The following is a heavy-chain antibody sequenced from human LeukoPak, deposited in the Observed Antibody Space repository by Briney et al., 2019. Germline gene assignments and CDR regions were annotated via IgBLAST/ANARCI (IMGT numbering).Heavy chain of an antibody. CDR3: ARAKVGATPYFDY. CDR2: IYYSGST. D-gene: IGHD1-26*01. V-gene: IGHV4-39*07. Sequence: SETLSLTCSVSGDSISTSSYYWGWIRQPSGKGLEWIGTIYYSGSTYYNPSLKSRVTISVDTSKNQFSLKLSSVTAADTAVYYCARAKVGATPYFDYWGQGTLVTVSS. J-gene: IGHJ4*02. CDR1: GDSISTSSYY.